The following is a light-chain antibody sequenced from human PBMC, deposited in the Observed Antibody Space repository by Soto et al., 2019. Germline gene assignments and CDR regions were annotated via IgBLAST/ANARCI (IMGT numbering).Light chain of an antibody. CDR1: QTVDTNY. CDR2: GTS. Sequence: EIVLTQSPGTLSLSPGERATLSCRASQTVDTNYLAWYQQRPGQAPRLLIYGTSTRATGIPDRFSGSGSGADFPLTISRLDPEDSALYYCQQYATSPCTFGQETKVDIK. J-gene: IGKJ1*01. CDR3: QQYATSPCT. V-gene: IGKV3-20*01.